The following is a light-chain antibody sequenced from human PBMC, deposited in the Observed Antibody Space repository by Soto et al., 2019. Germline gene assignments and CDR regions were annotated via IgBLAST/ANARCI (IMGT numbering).Light chain of an antibody. J-gene: IGKJ1*01. Sequence: DIVMTQSPGSLAVSLGERATINCKSSQTVLHGSNYLAWYQQKPGQPPKLLIYWASTRESGVPDRFSASGSGTDFTLTISSLQAEDGAVYYCQQYYTTPVTFGQGTKVEIK. V-gene: IGKV4-1*01. CDR1: QTVLHGSNY. CDR3: QQYYTTPVT. CDR2: WAS.